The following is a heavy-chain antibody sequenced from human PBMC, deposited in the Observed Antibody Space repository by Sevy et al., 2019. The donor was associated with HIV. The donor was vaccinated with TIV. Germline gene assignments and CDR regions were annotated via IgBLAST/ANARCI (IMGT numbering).Heavy chain of an antibody. J-gene: IGHJ4*02. CDR1: GFTFTNAW. CDR3: TTETHYFDTNTGYPEIVPIAY. V-gene: IGHV3-15*07. CDR2: IKGKSNGGTT. D-gene: IGHD3-22*01. Sequence: GGSLRLSCAASGFTFTNAWMNWVRQAPGMRLEWVGRIKGKSNGGTTDYAAPVKGRFTISRDDSKNTLYLQMTSLKIEETAVYYCTTETHYFDTNTGYPEIVPIAYWGQGRLVTVSS.